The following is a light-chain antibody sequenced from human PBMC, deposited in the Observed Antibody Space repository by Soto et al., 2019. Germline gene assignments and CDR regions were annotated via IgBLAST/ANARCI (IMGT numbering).Light chain of an antibody. CDR1: KLGDKY. Sequence: SYELTQPPSVSVSPGQTASITGSGDKLGDKYGCWYQQKPGQSPVLVIYQDSKRPSGIPERFSGSNSGNTATLTISGTQAMDEADYYCQAWDSSTVVFGGGTKLTVL. V-gene: IGLV3-1*01. CDR3: QAWDSSTVV. J-gene: IGLJ2*01. CDR2: QDS.